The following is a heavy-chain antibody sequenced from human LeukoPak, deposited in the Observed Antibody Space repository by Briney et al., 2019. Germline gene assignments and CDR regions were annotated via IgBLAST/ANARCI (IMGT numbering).Heavy chain of an antibody. V-gene: IGHV4-39*01. D-gene: IGHD6-13*01. Sequence: SETLSLTCTVSGGSISSSSYYWGWIRQPPGKGLEWIGSIYYSGSTYYNPSLKSRVTISVDTSKNQFSPKLSSVTAADTAVYYCARPGRAAGHPFDYWGQGTLVTVSS. J-gene: IGHJ4*02. CDR1: GGSISSSSYY. CDR3: ARPGRAAGHPFDY. CDR2: IYYSGST.